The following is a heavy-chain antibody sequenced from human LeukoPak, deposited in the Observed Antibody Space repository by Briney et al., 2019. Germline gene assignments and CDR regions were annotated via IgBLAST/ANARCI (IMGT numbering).Heavy chain of an antibody. V-gene: IGHV4-39*01. CDR1: GGSIIINNYY. Sequence: SETLSLTCTVSGGSIIINNYYWGWVRQPPGKGLEWIGSIYYSGSTYYNPSVKGRITISVDTSKNQFSLRLTSVTAADTAVYYCARQTGSGLFILPGGQGTLVTVSS. CDR2: IYYSGST. CDR3: ARQTGSGLFILP. D-gene: IGHD3/OR15-3a*01. J-gene: IGHJ4*02.